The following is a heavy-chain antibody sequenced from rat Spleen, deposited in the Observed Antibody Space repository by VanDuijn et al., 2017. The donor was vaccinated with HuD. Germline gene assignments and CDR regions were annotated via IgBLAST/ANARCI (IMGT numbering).Heavy chain of an antibody. V-gene: IGHV5-25*01. CDR1: GLSFSNYD. Sequence: EVQLVESGGGLVQPGRSMKLSCAASGLSFSNYDMAWVRQAPTKGLEWVASISYDGTATYYRDSVKGRFTLSRDNAKSTLYLQMDSLRSEDTATFYCARLPVYYGLGLYWYFDFWGPGTVVTVSS. J-gene: IGHJ1*01. D-gene: IGHD1-6*01. CDR2: ISYDGTAT. CDR3: ARLPVYYGLGLYWYFDF.